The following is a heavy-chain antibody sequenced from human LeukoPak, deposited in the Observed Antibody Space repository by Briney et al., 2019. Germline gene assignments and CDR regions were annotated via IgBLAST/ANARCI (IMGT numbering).Heavy chain of an antibody. D-gene: IGHD1-14*01. Sequence: GESLKTSCKASGYSFTTYWIGWVRQMPGKGLEWMGVIYPGDSDTRYSPSFQGQVIISADKSITTAYLEWSSLKASDTAMYYCARPLAGISDYWGQGTPVTVSS. J-gene: IGHJ4*02. V-gene: IGHV5-51*01. CDR1: GYSFTTYW. CDR3: ARPLAGISDY. CDR2: IYPGDSDT.